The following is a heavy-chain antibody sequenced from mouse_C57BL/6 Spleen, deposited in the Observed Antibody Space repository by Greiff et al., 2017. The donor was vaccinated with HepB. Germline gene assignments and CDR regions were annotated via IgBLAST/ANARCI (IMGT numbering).Heavy chain of an antibody. Sequence: QVQLQQSGAELVMPGASVKLSCKASGYTFTSYWMHWVKQRPGQGLEWIGEIDPSDSYTNYNQKFKGKSTLTVDKSSSTAYMQLSSLTSEDSAVYYCARSIYYGNYGVYAMDYWGQGNSVTVFS. J-gene: IGHJ4*01. CDR3: ARSIYYGNYGVYAMDY. CDR2: IDPSDSYT. V-gene: IGHV1-69*01. CDR1: GYTFTSYW. D-gene: IGHD2-1*01.